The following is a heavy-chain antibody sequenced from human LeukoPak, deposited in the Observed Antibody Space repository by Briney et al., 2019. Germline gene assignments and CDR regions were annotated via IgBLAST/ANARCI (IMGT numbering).Heavy chain of an antibody. D-gene: IGHD3-10*01. V-gene: IGHV4-34*01. CDR2: INHSGST. CDR1: GGSFSGYY. J-gene: IGHJ5*02. Sequence: PSETLPLTCAVYGGSFSGYYWSWIRQPPGKGLEWIGEINHSGSTNYNPSLKSRVTISVDTSKNQFSLKLSSVTAADTAVYYCARRDRGFYYYGSGSYYTTFDPWGQGTLVTVSS. CDR3: ARRDRGFYYYGSGSYYTTFDP.